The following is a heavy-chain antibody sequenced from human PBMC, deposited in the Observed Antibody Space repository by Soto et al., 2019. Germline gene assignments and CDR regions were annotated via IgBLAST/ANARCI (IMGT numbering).Heavy chain of an antibody. CDR2: IIPIFGTA. V-gene: IGHV1-69*12. CDR1: GGTFSSYA. Sequence: QVQLVQSGAEVKKPGSSVKVSCKASGGTFSSYAISWVRQAPGQGLEWMGGIIPIFGTANYAQKFQGRVTISADESTSTAYMELSRLRSEDTAVHICASSLPQYYYYCIDVWGQGTTVTVSS. J-gene: IGHJ6*02. CDR3: ASSLPQYYYYCIDV.